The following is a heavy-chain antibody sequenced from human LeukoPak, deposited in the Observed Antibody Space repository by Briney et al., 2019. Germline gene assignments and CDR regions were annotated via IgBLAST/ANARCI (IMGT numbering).Heavy chain of an antibody. CDR2: ISSSSSYI. CDR1: GFTFSSYS. D-gene: IGHD3-22*01. CDR3: ASEDYYDYTLDY. J-gene: IGHJ4*02. V-gene: IGHV3-21*01. Sequence: GGSLRLSCAASGFTFSSYSMNWVRQAPGKGLEWVSSISSSSSYIYYADSVKGRFTISRDNAKNSLYLQMNSLRAEDTAVYYCASEDYYDYTLDYWGRGTLVTVSS.